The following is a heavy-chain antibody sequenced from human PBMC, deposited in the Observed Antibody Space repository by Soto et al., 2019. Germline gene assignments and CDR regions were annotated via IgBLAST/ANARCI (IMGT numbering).Heavy chain of an antibody. D-gene: IGHD3-3*01. Sequence: GESLKISCKGSAYSFTSYWISWVRQMPGKGLEWMGRIDPSDSYTNYSPSFQGHVTISADKSISTAYLQWSSLKASDTAMYYCARLSRYDFWSGYYGGDYYGMDVWGQGTTVTVSS. CDR3: ARLSRYDFWSGYYGGDYYGMDV. CDR1: AYSFTSYW. CDR2: IDPSDSYT. J-gene: IGHJ6*02. V-gene: IGHV5-10-1*01.